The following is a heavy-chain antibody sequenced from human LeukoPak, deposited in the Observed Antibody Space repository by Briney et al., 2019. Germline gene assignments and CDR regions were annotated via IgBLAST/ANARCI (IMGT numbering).Heavy chain of an antibody. CDR3: ARVSPARTVDY. J-gene: IGHJ4*02. D-gene: IGHD1-14*01. CDR1: GGSISSSSYY. Sequence: SETLSLTCTVSGGSISSSSYYWGWIRQPPGKGLEWIGSIYYSGSTYYNPSLKSRVTISVDTSKNQFSLKLSSVTAADTAVYYCARVSPARTVDYWGQGTLVTVSS. CDR2: IYYSGST. V-gene: IGHV4-39*07.